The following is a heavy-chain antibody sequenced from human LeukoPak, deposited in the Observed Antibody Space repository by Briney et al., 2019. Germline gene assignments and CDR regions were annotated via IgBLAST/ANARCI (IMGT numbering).Heavy chain of an antibody. J-gene: IGHJ4*02. CDR1: GYTFTSYG. Sequence: ASVKVSCKASGYTFTSYGISWVRQAPGQGLEWMGWISAYNGNTNYAQKLQGRVTMTTDTSTSTAYMELRSLRSDDTAVYYCARGQYYYDSSGYWFDYWGQGTLVTVSS. V-gene: IGHV1-18*01. D-gene: IGHD3-22*01. CDR3: ARGQYYYDSSGYWFDY. CDR2: ISAYNGNT.